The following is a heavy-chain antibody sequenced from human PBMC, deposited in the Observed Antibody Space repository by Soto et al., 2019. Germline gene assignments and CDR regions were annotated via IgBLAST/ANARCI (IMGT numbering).Heavy chain of an antibody. CDR3: AHGGGGSYLGYNGMDV. CDR1: GFSFSSYA. Sequence: GGSLRLSCAASGFSFSSYAMSWVRQAPGKGLEWVSGLSGSGTSTYYADSVKGRFTISRDNFKNRLYLQMKSLRAEDTAVYYCAHGGGGSYLGYNGMDVWGQGTTVTVSS. J-gene: IGHJ6*02. CDR2: LSGSGTST. D-gene: IGHD1-26*01. V-gene: IGHV3-23*01.